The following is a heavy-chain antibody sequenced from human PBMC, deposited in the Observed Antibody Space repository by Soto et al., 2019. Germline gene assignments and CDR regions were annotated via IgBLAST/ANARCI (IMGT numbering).Heavy chain of an antibody. CDR2: ISRNGGST. J-gene: IGHJ4*02. D-gene: IGHD2-2*01. CDR3: ARGDCRSISCYAGILDD. Sequence: EVQLVESGGGLVQPGGSLRLSCAASGFTFSSYAMHWVRQAPGKGLEYVSAISRNGGSTYYANSVKGRFTISRDNSKNTLFLQMGSLRAEDIAVYYCARGDCRSISCYAGILDDWGQGTLVTVSS. V-gene: IGHV3-64*01. CDR1: GFTFSSYA.